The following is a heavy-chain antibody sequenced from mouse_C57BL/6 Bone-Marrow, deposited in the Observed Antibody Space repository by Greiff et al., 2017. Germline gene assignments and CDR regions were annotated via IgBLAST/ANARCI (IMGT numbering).Heavy chain of an antibody. V-gene: IGHV1-69*01. CDR2: LDPSDSYT. D-gene: IGHD2-4*01. J-gene: IGHJ4*01. CDR1: GYTFTSYW. CDR3: AREPMITDDMDC. Sequence: QVQLQQPGAELVMPGASVKLSCKASGYTFTSYWMHWVKQRPGQGLEWIGELDPSDSYTNYNQKFKGKSTLTVDKSSSTAYMQLSSLTSEDSAVYYCAREPMITDDMDCWGQGTSVTVSS.